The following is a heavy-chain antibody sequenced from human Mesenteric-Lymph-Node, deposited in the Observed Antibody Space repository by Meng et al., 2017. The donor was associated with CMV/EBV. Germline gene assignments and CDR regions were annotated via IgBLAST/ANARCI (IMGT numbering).Heavy chain of an antibody. CDR3: HGSGGYSY. V-gene: IGHV3-48*03. Sequence: GGSLRLSCAGSGFTFSTYEMNWVRQAPGKGLEWISYISSSGSPIYIADSVKGRFAISRDTSNNRVFLQMNSLRAEDTAIYYCHGSGGYSYWGQGSLVTVSS. CDR2: ISSSGSPI. CDR1: GFTFSTYE. J-gene: IGHJ4*02. D-gene: IGHD1-26*01.